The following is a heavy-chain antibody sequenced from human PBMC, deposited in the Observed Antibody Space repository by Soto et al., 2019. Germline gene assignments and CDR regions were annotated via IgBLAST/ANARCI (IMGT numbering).Heavy chain of an antibody. CDR3: ARCGSLYWFFDL. CDR1: GYTFTSYA. Sequence: ASVKVSCKASGYTFTSYAMHWVRQAPGQRLEWMGWINAGNGNTKYSQKFQGRVTITRDTSASTAYMELSSLRSEDTAVYYCARCGSLYWFFDLWGRGTLVPGSS. D-gene: IGHD1-26*01. J-gene: IGHJ2*01. CDR2: INAGNGNT. V-gene: IGHV1-3*01.